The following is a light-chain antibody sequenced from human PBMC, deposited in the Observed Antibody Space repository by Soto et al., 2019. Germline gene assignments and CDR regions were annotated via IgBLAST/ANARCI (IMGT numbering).Light chain of an antibody. Sequence: IVLTQSPGTLSLSPWDRATLSCRASQRVSTFLAWYQQRPGQAPRLLISEASNRATGIPARFSGSGSGTDFTLTISSLEPEDFAVYYCQQYNNWPPVNFGPGTKVDIK. CDR3: QQYNNWPPVN. J-gene: IGKJ3*01. CDR1: QRVSTF. CDR2: EAS. V-gene: IGKV3-11*01.